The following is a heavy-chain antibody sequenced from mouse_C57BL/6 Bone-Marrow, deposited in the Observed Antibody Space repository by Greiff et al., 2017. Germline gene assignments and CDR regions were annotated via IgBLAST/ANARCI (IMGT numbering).Heavy chain of an antibody. J-gene: IGHJ2*01. D-gene: IGHD1-1*01. V-gene: IGHV5-12*01. CDR1: GFTFSDYY. Sequence: DVQLVESGGGLVQPGGSLKLSCAASGFTFSDYYMYWVRQTPEKRLEWVAYISNGGGSTYYPDTVKGRFTISRANAKNTLYLQMSRLKSEDTAMYYCARLYYYGSSSSYFDYWGQGTTLTVSS. CDR2: ISNGGGST. CDR3: ARLYYYGSSSSYFDY.